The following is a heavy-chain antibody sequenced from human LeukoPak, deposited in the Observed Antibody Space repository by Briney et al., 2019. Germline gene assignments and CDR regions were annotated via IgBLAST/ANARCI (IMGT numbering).Heavy chain of an antibody. CDR3: ARGFGKAAADVFGGYTMDV. D-gene: IGHD6-13*01. Sequence: GVSLRLSCAASGFTVNSNYMSWVRQAPGKGLEWVSLIYTGGSTYYADSVRGRFTISRDNSKNTLYLQMNSLRPEDTAIYYCARGFGKAAADVFGGYTMDVWGQGTTVTVSS. J-gene: IGHJ6*02. CDR1: GFTVNSNY. CDR2: IYTGGST. V-gene: IGHV3-66*02.